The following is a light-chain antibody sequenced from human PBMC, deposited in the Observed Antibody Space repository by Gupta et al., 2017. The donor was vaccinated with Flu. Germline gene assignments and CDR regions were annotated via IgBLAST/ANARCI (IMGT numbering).Light chain of an antibody. J-gene: IGLJ2*01. CDR2: DVN. Sequence: SSDVGGYNSVSWYQQHPGEAPKLMMYDVNKRPLGVPDRFSGSKSGNTASLTISGLQAEDEADYHCCSYAGSSTFVVFGGGTKLTVL. CDR1: SSDVGGYNS. V-gene: IGLV2-11*01. CDR3: CSYAGSSTFVV.